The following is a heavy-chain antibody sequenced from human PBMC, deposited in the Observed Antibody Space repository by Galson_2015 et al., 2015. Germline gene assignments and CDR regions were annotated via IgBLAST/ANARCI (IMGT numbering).Heavy chain of an antibody. CDR1: GFTFSSYA. Sequence: SLRLSCAASGFTFSSYAMSWVRQAPGKGLEWVSAISGSGGSTYYADSVKGRFTISRGNSKNTLYPQMNSLRAEDTAVYYCAKGRVSGKRGLDFDYWGQGTLVTVSS. CDR3: AKGRVSGKRGLDFDY. CDR2: ISGSGGST. V-gene: IGHV3-23*01. J-gene: IGHJ4*02. D-gene: IGHD3-10*01.